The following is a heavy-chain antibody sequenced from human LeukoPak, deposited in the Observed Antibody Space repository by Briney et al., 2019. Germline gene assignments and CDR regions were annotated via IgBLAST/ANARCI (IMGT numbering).Heavy chain of an antibody. D-gene: IGHD2-2*02. CDR3: ARAGNIVVVPAAIFDP. V-gene: IGHV1-2*02. J-gene: IGHJ5*02. Sequence: ASVKVSCKASGYTFTCYYMHWVRQAPGQGLEWMGWINPNSGGTNYAQKFQGRVTTTRDTSISTAYTELSRLRSDDTAVYYCARAGNIVVVPAAIFDPWGQGTLVTVSS. CDR2: INPNSGGT. CDR1: GYTFTCYY.